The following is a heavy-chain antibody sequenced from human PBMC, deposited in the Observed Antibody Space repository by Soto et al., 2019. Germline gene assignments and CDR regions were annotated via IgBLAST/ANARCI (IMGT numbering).Heavy chain of an antibody. CDR2: INSDGSST. Sequence: EVQLVESGGGLVQPGGSLRLSCAASGFTFSSYWMHGVRQAPGKGLVWVSRINSDGSSTSYADSGKGRFTISRDHAKNTLYLRMNSLRAEDTAVYYCARVLYYYDSSGYYYWGQGTLVTVSS. CDR3: ARVLYYYDSSGYYY. D-gene: IGHD3-22*01. CDR1: GFTFSSYW. J-gene: IGHJ4*02. V-gene: IGHV3-74*01.